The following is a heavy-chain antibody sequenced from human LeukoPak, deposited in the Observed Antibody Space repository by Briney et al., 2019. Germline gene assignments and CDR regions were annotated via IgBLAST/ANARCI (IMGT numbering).Heavy chain of an antibody. V-gene: IGHV1-18*01. J-gene: IGHJ4*02. CDR3: ARERVGATKSGFDY. Sequence: GASVKVSCKASGYTFTSYGISWVRQAPGQGLEWMGWISAYNGNTNYAQKLQGRVTMTTDASTSTAYMELRSLRSDDTAVYYCARERVGATKSGFDYWGQGTLVTVSS. D-gene: IGHD1-26*01. CDR2: ISAYNGNT. CDR1: GYTFTSYG.